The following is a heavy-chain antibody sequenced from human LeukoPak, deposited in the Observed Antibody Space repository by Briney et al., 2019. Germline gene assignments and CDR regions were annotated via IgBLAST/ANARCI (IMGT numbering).Heavy chain of an antibody. Sequence: PGGSLRLSCAASGFTFDDYAMHWVRQAPGKGLEWVSGISWNSGSIGYADSVKGRFTISRDNAKNSLYLQMNSLRAEDTALYYCAKSWGCDSSGYYFDYWGQGTLVTVSS. CDR3: AKSWGCDSSGYYFDY. V-gene: IGHV3-9*01. CDR2: ISWNSGSI. CDR1: GFTFDDYA. J-gene: IGHJ4*02. D-gene: IGHD3-22*01.